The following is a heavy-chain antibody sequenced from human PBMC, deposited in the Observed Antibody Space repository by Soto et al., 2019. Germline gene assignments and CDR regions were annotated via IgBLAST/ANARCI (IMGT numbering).Heavy chain of an antibody. CDR2: IYYSGST. D-gene: IGHD3-22*01. CDR3: ARSAYYDSTRVGY. V-gene: IGHV4-30-4*01. J-gene: IGHJ4*02. Sequence: SETLSLTCTVSGGSISSGDYYWSWIRQPPGKGLEWIGYIYYSGSTYYNPSLKSRVTISVDTSKNHFSLKLSSVTAADTAVYYCARSAYYDSTRVGYWGQGTLVTVSS. CDR1: GGSISSGDYY.